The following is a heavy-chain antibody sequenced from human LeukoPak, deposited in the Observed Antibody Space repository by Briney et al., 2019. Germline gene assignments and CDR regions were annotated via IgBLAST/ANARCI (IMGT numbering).Heavy chain of an antibody. J-gene: IGHJ5*02. CDR1: GYSFTSHY. CDR2: INPSGGST. Sequence: ASVKVSCKASGYSFTSHYMHWVRQAPGQGLEWMGIINPSGGSTSYAQKFQGRVTMTRDMSTSTDYMELSSLRSEDTAVYYCARDNSVEDTAWWFDPWGQGTLVTASS. V-gene: IGHV1-46*01. D-gene: IGHD4-23*01. CDR3: ARDNSVEDTAWWFDP.